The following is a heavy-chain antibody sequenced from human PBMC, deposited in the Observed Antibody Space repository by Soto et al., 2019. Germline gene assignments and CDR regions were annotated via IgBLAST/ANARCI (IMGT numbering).Heavy chain of an antibody. CDR1: GFTFSNAW. CDR2: IKSKTDGGTT. Sequence: SGGSLRLSCAASGFTFSNAWMSWVRQAPGKGLEWVGRIKSKTDGGTTDYAAPVKGRFTISRDDSKNTLYLQMNSLKTEDTAVYCCTTDPLGYDFWVRGRGYWGQGTLVTVSS. D-gene: IGHD3-3*01. J-gene: IGHJ4*02. CDR3: TTDPLGYDFWVRGRGY. V-gene: IGHV3-15*01.